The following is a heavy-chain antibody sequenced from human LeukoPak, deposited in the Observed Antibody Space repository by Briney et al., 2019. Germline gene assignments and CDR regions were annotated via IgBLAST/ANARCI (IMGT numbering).Heavy chain of an antibody. CDR1: GFTFSSYG. CDR3: AKDRWRGLRLGEFLPY. Sequence: GGSLRLSCAASGFTFSSYGMHWVRQAPGKGLEWVAVISYDGSNKYYVDSVKGRFTISRDNSKNTLYLQMNSLRAEDTAVYYCAKDRWRGLRLGEFLPYWGQGTLVTVSS. CDR2: ISYDGSNK. V-gene: IGHV3-30*18. J-gene: IGHJ4*02. D-gene: IGHD3-16*01.